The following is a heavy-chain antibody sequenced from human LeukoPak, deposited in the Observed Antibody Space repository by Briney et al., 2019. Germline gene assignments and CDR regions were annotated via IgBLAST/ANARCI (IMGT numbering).Heavy chain of an antibody. CDR3: ARAPDYDILTGYPYYFDY. V-gene: IGHV4-38-2*02. Sequence: SETLSLTCTVSGYYLSSGYYWGWIRQPPGKELEWIGRIFHICSTYYNPSLKSRFTISVDTSKNQFSLKLSSVTAADTAVYYCARAPDYDILTGYPYYFDYWGQGTLVTVSS. J-gene: IGHJ4*02. CDR1: GYYLSSGYY. CDR2: IFHICST. D-gene: IGHD3-9*01.